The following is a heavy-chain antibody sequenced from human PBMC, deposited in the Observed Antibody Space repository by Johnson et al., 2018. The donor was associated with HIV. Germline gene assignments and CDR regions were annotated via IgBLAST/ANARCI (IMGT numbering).Heavy chain of an antibody. V-gene: IGHV3-7*05. J-gene: IGHJ3*02. D-gene: IGHD2/OR15-2a*01. Sequence: EVQVVESGGGLVQPGGSLRLSCAASGFTFSSYWMSWVRPAPGKGLEWVANIKQDGSEKYYVDSVKGRFTISRDNAKNSLYLQMNSLRAEETAVYYCARVGIVRRRGAFDIWAQGTMVTVSS. CDR1: GFTFSSYW. CDR2: IKQDGSEK. CDR3: ARVGIVRRRGAFDI.